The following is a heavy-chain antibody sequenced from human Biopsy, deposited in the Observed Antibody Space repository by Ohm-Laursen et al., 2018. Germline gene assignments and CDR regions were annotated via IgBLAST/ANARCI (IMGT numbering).Heavy chain of an antibody. CDR3: ARDPVAVGISMVRGLRTAWFDP. CDR2: FSGIDVRT. V-gene: IGHV3-23*01. CDR1: GFIFTNYA. D-gene: IGHD3-10*01. Sequence: GSLRLSCAASGFIFTNYAMGWIRQAPGKGLEWVSGFSGIDVRTHSADSMKGRFTISRDTSKNMLYLQMNSLRVEGTALYHCARDPVAVGISMVRGLRTAWFDPWGPGTLVTVSS. J-gene: IGHJ5*02.